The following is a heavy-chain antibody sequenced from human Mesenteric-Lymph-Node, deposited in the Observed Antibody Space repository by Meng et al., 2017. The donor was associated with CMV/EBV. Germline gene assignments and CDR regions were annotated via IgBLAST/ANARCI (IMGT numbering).Heavy chain of an antibody. V-gene: IGHV3-43*01. CDR2: ISWDGGST. CDR3: AKGAEDSSGYYGAVDY. CDR1: GFTFDDYT. D-gene: IGHD3-22*01. J-gene: IGHJ4*02. Sequence: GESLKISCAASGFTFDDYTMHWVRQAPGKGLEWVSLISWDGGSTYYADSVKGRFTISRGNSKNSLYLQMNSLRTEDTALYYCAKGAEDSSGYYGAVDYWGQGTLVTVSS.